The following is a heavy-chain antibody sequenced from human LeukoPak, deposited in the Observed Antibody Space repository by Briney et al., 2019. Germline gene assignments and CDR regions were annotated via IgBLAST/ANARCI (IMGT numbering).Heavy chain of an antibody. V-gene: IGHV3-30*02. CDR1: GFIFSSYG. D-gene: IGHD2-15*01. J-gene: IGHJ4*02. CDR2: IGYDGSKK. CDR3: ARDLGGIYYIAY. Sequence: GGSLRLSCPASGFIFSSYGLHWVRQAPGAGLEWVAYIGYDGSKKHYLDSVKGRFTISRDNSKNTVHLQMNSLRAADTAPYFCARDLGGIYYIAYWGQGTLVTVSS.